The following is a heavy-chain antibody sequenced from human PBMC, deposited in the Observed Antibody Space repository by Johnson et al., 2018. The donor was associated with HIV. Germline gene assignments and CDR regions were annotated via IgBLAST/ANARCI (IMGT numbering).Heavy chain of an antibody. J-gene: IGHJ3*02. CDR2: ISWNSGSI. CDR1: GFTFDDYA. CDR3: GRSHTWNFLDAYDI. Sequence: VQLVESGGGVVRPGGSLRLSCAASGFTFDDYAMHWVRQAPGKGLEWVSGISWNSGSIGYADSVKGRFTISRDNAKNSLYLQMNSLRAEDTAVFYCGRSHTWNFLDAYDIWGQGTMVTVSS. V-gene: IGHV3-9*01. D-gene: IGHD1-7*01.